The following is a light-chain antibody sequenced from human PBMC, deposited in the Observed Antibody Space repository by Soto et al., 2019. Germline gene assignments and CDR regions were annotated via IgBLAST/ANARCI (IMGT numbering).Light chain of an antibody. Sequence: QSVLTQPASVSGSPGQSITISCTGTSSDVGGYNYVSWYQQHPGKAHKLMIYDVSNRPSGVSNHFSGSKSGNTASLTISGLQAEDEADYYCSSYTSSSTRVFGTGTKVTVL. V-gene: IGLV2-14*01. J-gene: IGLJ1*01. CDR3: SSYTSSSTRV. CDR1: SSDVGGYNY. CDR2: DVS.